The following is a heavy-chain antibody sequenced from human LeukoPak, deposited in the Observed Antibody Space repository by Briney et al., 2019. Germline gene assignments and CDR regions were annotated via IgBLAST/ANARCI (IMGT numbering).Heavy chain of an antibody. CDR2: IWYDGSDQ. CDR1: GFTFSTCG. Sequence: GGSLGLSCAASGFTFSTCGMHWVRQAPGKGLEWVAVIWYDGSDQYYADSVKGRFTISRDNSKDTLYLQMNSLRAEDTAVYYCASLIGHTDYYDSSGYSSPFDSWGQGTLVTVSS. J-gene: IGHJ4*02. D-gene: IGHD3-22*01. CDR3: ASLIGHTDYYDSSGYSSPFDS. V-gene: IGHV3-33*01.